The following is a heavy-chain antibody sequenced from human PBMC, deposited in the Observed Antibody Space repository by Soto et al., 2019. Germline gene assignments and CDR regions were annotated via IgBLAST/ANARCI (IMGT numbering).Heavy chain of an antibody. CDR1: GGTFSSYA. D-gene: IGHD6-13*01. CDR3: ATGGYSSSWYVRSYYYYGMDV. J-gene: IGHJ6*02. V-gene: IGHV1-69*06. Sequence: GASVKVSCKASGGTFSSYAISWVRQAPGQGLEWMGGNIPIFGTANYAQKFQGRVTITADKSTSTAYMELSSLRSEDTAVYYCATGGYSSSWYVRSYYYYGMDVWGQGTTVTVSS. CDR2: NIPIFGTA.